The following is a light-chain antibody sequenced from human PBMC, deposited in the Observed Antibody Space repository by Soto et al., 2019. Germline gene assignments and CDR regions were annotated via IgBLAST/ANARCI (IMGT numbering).Light chain of an antibody. CDR2: EVS. CDR3: SSYTSSSTLV. CDR1: SSDVGGYNY. V-gene: IGLV2-14*01. Sequence: QSALTQPASVSGSPGQPITISCTGTSSDVGGYNYVSWYQQHPGKAPKLMIYEVSNRPSGVSNRFSGSKSGNTASLTISGLQAEDEADYYCSSYTSSSTLVFGGGTKVTVL. J-gene: IGLJ2*01.